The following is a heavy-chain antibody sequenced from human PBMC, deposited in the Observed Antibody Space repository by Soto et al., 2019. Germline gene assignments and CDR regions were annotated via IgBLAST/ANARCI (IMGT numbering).Heavy chain of an antibody. V-gene: IGHV4-4*07. CDR1: GASISGYY. J-gene: IGHJ5*02. CDR2: IYATGTT. Sequence: SETLSLTCTVSGASISGYYWSWIRKSAGKGPEWIGRIYATGTTDYNPSLKSRVMMSVDTSKKQFSLRLRSVTAADTAVYYCVRDGTKTLRDWFDPWGQGISVTVSS. D-gene: IGHD1-1*01. CDR3: VRDGTKTLRDWFDP.